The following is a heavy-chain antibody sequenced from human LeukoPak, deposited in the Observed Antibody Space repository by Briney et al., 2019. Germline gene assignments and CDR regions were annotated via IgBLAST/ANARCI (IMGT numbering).Heavy chain of an antibody. CDR1: GYTFTSYD. V-gene: IGHV1-8*01. Sequence: ASVKVSCKASGYTFTSYDINWVRQATGQGLEWMGWMNPNSGNTGYAQKFQGRVTMTRNTSISTAYTELSSLRSEDTAVYYCARGPAGPRRLRIRTYDYWGQGTLVTVSS. D-gene: IGHD5-12*01. CDR2: MNPNSGNT. J-gene: IGHJ4*02. CDR3: ARGPAGPRRLRIRTYDY.